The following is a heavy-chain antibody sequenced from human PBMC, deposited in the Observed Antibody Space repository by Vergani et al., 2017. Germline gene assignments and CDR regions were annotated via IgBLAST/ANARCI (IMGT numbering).Heavy chain of an antibody. V-gene: IGHV3-9*01. CDR1: GFTFDDYA. J-gene: IGHJ2*01. CDR2: INWNRDSI. Sequence: EVQLEESGGGLVQPGRSLRLSCAASGFTFDDYAMHWVRQAPGKGLEWVSGINWNRDSIAYADSVKGRFTISRDNAKHSLYLQMISLRAEDTALYYCVKDIAASGNYWYFDLWGRGTLVTVSS. D-gene: IGHD6-13*01. CDR3: VKDIAASGNYWYFDL.